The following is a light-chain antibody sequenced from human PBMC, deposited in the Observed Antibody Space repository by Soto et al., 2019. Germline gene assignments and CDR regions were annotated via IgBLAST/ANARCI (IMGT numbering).Light chain of an antibody. V-gene: IGLV2-14*03. CDR2: SVS. CDR1: SSDVGAYNS. CDR3: SSSTSSSTYL. Sequence: QSVLTQPASVSGSPGQSITISCTGTSSDVGAYNSVSWYQQHPDKAPKLIIYSVSYRSSGVSDRFSGSKSDNTASLTISGLHTEDEAEYYCSSSTSSSTYLFGTGTKLTVL. J-gene: IGLJ1*01.